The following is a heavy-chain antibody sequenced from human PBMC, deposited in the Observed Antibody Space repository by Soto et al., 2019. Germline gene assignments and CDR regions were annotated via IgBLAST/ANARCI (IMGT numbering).Heavy chain of an antibody. V-gene: IGHV1-18*01. Sequence: HLVQSGPEVKRPGASITVSCKTSGDTFANFGLSWVRQAPGQGLEWMGWIATYNNNKNYAQKFQGRLTLTTDASTSTAYMELESLGYDDTAVYYCARVVRGVVNWFDPWGQGTLGTVSS. CDR1: GDTFANFG. CDR2: IATYNNNK. D-gene: IGHD3-10*01. J-gene: IGHJ5*02. CDR3: ARVVRGVVNWFDP.